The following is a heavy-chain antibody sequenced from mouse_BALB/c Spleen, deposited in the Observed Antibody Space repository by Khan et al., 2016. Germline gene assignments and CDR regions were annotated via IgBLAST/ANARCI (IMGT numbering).Heavy chain of an antibody. CDR2: IWPGGST. Sequence: QMQLEESGPGLVAPSQSLSITCTVSGFSLTNSGVHWIRQPPGKGLEWLGVIWPGGSTDYNSALMSRLSITKDNSQNQVFLKMISLQTDDTAMYYCARDDQDYDAWFASWGQGTLVIVSA. CDR1: GFSLTNSG. J-gene: IGHJ3*01. CDR3: ARDDQDYDAWFAS. D-gene: IGHD2-4*01. V-gene: IGHV2-9*02.